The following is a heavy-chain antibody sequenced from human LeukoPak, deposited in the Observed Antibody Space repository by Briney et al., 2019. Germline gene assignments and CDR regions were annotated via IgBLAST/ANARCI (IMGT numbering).Heavy chain of an antibody. J-gene: IGHJ4*02. Sequence: GASVKVSCEASGYTFTSYYMHWVRQAPGQGLEWMGIINPSGGSTSYAQKFQGRVTMTRDTSTSTVYMELSSLRSEDTAVYYCASSPHYWYAPYYFDYWGQGTLVTVSS. CDR3: ASSPHYWYAPYYFDY. CDR1: GYTFTSYY. CDR2: INPSGGST. D-gene: IGHD3-3*02. V-gene: IGHV1-46*01.